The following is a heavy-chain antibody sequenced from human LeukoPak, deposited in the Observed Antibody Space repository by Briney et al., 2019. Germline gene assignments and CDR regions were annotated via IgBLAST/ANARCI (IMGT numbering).Heavy chain of an antibody. Sequence: SETLSLTCTVSGGSISSSSYYWGWIRQPPGKGLEWIGSIYYSGSTYYNPSLKSRVTISVDTSKNQFSLKLSSVTAADTAVYYCAGRVYCSSTSCRTAGWFDPWGQGTLVTVSS. CDR3: AGRVYCSSTSCRTAGWFDP. CDR2: IYYSGST. D-gene: IGHD2-2*01. CDR1: GGSISSSSYY. V-gene: IGHV4-39*01. J-gene: IGHJ5*02.